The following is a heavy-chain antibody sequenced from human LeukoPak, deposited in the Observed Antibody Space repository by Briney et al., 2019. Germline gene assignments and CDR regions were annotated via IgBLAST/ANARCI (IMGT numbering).Heavy chain of an antibody. Sequence: AASVKVSCKASVYTFTDYYMHWVREAPGQGLEWMGRINPKSGGSNYAQSFQGRVTMTRDTSINTAYMELSGLRSDHTAVYYCARGTSSSPYYFDYWGQGTLVTVS. D-gene: IGHD2-2*01. V-gene: IGHV1-2*06. CDR1: VYTFTDYY. J-gene: IGHJ4*02. CDR3: ARGTSSSPYYFDY. CDR2: INPKSGGS.